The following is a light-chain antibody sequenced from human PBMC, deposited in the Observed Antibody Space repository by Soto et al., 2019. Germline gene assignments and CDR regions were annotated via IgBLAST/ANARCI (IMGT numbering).Light chain of an antibody. J-gene: IGKJ2*01. CDR1: QSIRSW. CDR2: DGS. Sequence: DIQMTQFPSTLSASVGDRVTITCRASQSIRSWLAWYQQKPGKAPKLLIYDGSSLQSGAPSGFSGSGSGTEFTLTINSLQPDDFATYYCQQYSAYPYTFGQGTKVETK. V-gene: IGKV1-5*01. CDR3: QQYSAYPYT.